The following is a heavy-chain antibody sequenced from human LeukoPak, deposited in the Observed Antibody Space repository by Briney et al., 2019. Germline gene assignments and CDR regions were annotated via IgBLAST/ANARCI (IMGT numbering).Heavy chain of an antibody. V-gene: IGHV4-31*03. CDR3: ARELQQLANYFDY. CDR2: IYYSGST. CDR1: GGSISSGGYY. Sequence: SETLSLTCTVSGGSISSGGYYWSWIRQHPGKGLEWIGYIYYSGSTYYNPSLKSRVTISVDTSKNQFSLKLSSVTAADTAVYYCARELQQLANYFDYWGQGTLVTVSS. D-gene: IGHD6-13*01. J-gene: IGHJ4*02.